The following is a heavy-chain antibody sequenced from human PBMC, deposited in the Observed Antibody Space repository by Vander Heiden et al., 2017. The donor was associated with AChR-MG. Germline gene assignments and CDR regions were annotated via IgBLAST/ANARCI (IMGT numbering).Heavy chain of an antibody. J-gene: IGHJ6*02. CDR1: GGTFSSYA. CDR2: IIPSLGTA. Sequence: QVQLVQSGAEVKKPGSSVKVSCKASGGTFSSYAISWLRQAPGQGLEWMGGIIPSLGTANDAQKFQGRVTITADESTSTAYMELSRLRSEDTAVYYCARGRRGYCSSTSCYTDYYYGMDVWGQGTTVTVSS. V-gene: IGHV1-69*01. D-gene: IGHD2-2*02. CDR3: ARGRRGYCSSTSCYTDYYYGMDV.